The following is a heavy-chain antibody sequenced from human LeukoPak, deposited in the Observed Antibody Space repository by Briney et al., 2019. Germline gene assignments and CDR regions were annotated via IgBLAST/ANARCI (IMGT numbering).Heavy chain of an antibody. D-gene: IGHD6-13*01. CDR1: LFTLSGSA. CDR2: IRSKASSYAT. Sequence: RGALRDSCVHSLFTLSGSAMHWVCPAFGRGLEWVGRIRSKASSYATVYTRSVKGRFIISRDDSKNTAYLQMNSLKTEDTAVYYCTRPAPTPFIAGASNEGFDYWGQGTLVTVSS. V-gene: IGHV3-73*01. CDR3: TRPAPTPFIAGASNEGFDY. J-gene: IGHJ4*02.